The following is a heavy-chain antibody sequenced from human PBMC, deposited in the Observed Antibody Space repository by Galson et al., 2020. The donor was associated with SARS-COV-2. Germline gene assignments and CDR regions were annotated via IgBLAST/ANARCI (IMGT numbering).Heavy chain of an antibody. V-gene: IGHV3-13*01. CDR1: GFTFSSYD. Sequence: TGGSLRLSCAASGFTFSSYDMHWVRQAKGKGLEWVSAIGTAGDTYYPGSVKGRFTISRENAKNSLYLQMNSLRAGDTAVYYCARVRPLDGDDWVYGMDVWGQGTTVTVSS. CDR3: ARVRPLDGDDWVYGMDV. J-gene: IGHJ6*02. D-gene: IGHD4-17*01. CDR2: IGTAGDT.